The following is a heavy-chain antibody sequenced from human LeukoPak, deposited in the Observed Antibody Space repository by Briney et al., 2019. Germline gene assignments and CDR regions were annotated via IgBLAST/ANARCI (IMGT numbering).Heavy chain of an antibody. CDR1: GGSISSGGYY. V-gene: IGHV4-39*07. CDR3: VRSIVPEYFQH. CDR2: LYYTGST. J-gene: IGHJ1*01. Sequence: SETLSLTCTVSGGSISSGGYYWSWIRQPPGQGLEWIASLYYTGSTYYNPSLKSRVTISVDTSKNQFSLRLNSVTAADTAVYFCVRSIVPEYFQHWGQGTLVAVSS. D-gene: IGHD3-3*02.